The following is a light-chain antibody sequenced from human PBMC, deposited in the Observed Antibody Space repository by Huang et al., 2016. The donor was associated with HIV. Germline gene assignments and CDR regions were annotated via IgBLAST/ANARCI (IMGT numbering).Light chain of an antibody. CDR3: QQYGTSPWT. V-gene: IGKV3-20*01. CDR1: QSVSSTY. Sequence: EIVLTQSPGTLSLSPGERATLSCRASQSVSSTYLGWYQQMPGQAPRLLIDGASNRATGIPDRFSGSGSGTDFTLTISRLEPEDFAVYYCQQYGTSPWTFGQGTKVEIK. CDR2: GAS. J-gene: IGKJ1*01.